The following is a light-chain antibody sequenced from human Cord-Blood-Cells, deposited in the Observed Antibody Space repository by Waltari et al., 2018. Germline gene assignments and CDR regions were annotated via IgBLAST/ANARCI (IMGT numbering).Light chain of an antibody. CDR2: AAA. CDR3: QQSYSTPRT. V-gene: IGKV1-39*01. Sequence: DIQMTQSPSSLSASVGDRVTIPCRASQSISSYLNWYQQKPGKAPKLLIYAAASLQSGVASRFSGSGSGTDFTLTISSLQPEDFATYYCQQSYSTPRTFGQGTKVEIK. J-gene: IGKJ1*01. CDR1: QSISSY.